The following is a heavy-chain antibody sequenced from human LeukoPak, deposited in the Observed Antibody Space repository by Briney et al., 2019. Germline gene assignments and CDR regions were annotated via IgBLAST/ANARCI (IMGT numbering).Heavy chain of an antibody. CDR1: GGSISSYS. V-gene: IGHV4-34*01. CDR2: INHSGST. CDR3: ARVRSRLFWSGYHLDY. D-gene: IGHD3-3*01. J-gene: IGHJ4*02. Sequence: PSETLSLTCTISGGSISSYSWSWIRQPPGKGLEWIGEINHSGSTKYNPSLKSRVTISEDTAKNQLSLKLSSVTTADTAVYYCARVRSRLFWSGYHLDYWGQGALVTVSS.